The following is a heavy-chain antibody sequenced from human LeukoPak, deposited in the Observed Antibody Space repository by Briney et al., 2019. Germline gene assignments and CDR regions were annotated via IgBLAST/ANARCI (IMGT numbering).Heavy chain of an antibody. CDR3: ATHMVRGVSTHFDY. D-gene: IGHD3-10*01. Sequence: SVKVSCKASGGTFSSYAISWVRQAPGQGLEWMGGIIPIFGTANYAQKFQGRVTITADESTSTAYMELSSLRSEDTAVYYCATHMVRGVSTHFDYWGQGTLVTVSS. J-gene: IGHJ4*02. V-gene: IGHV1-69*13. CDR2: IIPIFGTA. CDR1: GGTFSSYA.